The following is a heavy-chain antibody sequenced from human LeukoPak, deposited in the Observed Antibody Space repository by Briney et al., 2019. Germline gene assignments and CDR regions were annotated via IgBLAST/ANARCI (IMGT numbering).Heavy chain of an antibody. CDR2: INHSGST. CDR3: ARTIPTYYYGSGSDRPRSPNNWFDP. Sequence: SETLSLTCAVYGGSFSGYYWSWIRQPPGRGLEWIGEINHSGSTNYNPSLKSRVTISVDTSKNQFSLKLSSVTAADTAVYYCARTIPTYYYGSGSDRPRSPNNWFDPWGQGTLVTVSS. D-gene: IGHD3-10*01. V-gene: IGHV4-34*01. CDR1: GGSFSGYY. J-gene: IGHJ5*02.